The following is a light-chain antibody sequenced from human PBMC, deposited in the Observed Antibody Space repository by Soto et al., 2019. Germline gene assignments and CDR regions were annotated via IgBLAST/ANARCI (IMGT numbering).Light chain of an antibody. V-gene: IGLV2-14*01. Sequence: QSALTKPASVSGSPGQSITISCTGTSSDVGGYNYVSWYQQHPGKAPKLMIYEVSNRPSGVSNRFSASKSGNTAFLTISGLQAEDEADYYCSSYTSSSTRVFGGGTQLTVL. CDR3: SSYTSSSTRV. CDR1: SSDVGGYNY. CDR2: EVS. J-gene: IGLJ3*02.